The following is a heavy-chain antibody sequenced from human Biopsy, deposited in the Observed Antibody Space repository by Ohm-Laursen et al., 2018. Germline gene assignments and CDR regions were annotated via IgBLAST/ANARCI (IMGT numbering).Heavy chain of an antibody. CDR2: ISTYTGNT. CDR3: ARGGTLVVVPTAVLHSFDI. Sequence: GASVKVSCKASGYTFSSYGINWVRQAPGQGLEWLGWISTYTGNTNYAQNLQGRVTMTTDTSTSTAYMELRSLRSDDTAVYYCARGGTLVVVPTAVLHSFDIWGQGTMVTVSS. D-gene: IGHD2-2*01. J-gene: IGHJ3*02. V-gene: IGHV1-18*01. CDR1: GYTFSSYG.